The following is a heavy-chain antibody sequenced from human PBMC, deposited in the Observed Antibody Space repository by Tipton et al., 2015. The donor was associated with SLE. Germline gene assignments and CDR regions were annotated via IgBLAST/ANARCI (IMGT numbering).Heavy chain of an antibody. CDR1: GFTFSNAW. J-gene: IGHJ4*02. Sequence: SLRLSCAASGFTFSNAWMNWVRQAPGKGLEWVSAISGSGGSTYYADSVKGRFTISRDNSKNTLYLQMNSLRAENTAAYYCAKDPSTMIGVPRGYWGQGTLVTGSS. D-gene: IGHD3-22*01. V-gene: IGHV3-23*01. CDR2: ISGSGGST. CDR3: AKDPSTMIGVPRGY.